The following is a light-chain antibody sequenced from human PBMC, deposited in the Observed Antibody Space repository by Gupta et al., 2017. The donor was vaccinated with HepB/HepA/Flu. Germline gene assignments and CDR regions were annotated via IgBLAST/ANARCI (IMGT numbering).Light chain of an antibody. CDR1: QTVLYSSNHKNY. Sequence: DIVMTQSPDSLAVSLGEMGTINCKSSQTVLYSSNHKNYLAWYQQKPGQPPKLLIYWASARESGGPDRFRGSGSGTDFTLTITSLQAEDVAVYYCQQYYSTPPAFGPGTKVEL. J-gene: IGKJ1*01. V-gene: IGKV4-1*01. CDR2: WAS. CDR3: QQYYSTPPA.